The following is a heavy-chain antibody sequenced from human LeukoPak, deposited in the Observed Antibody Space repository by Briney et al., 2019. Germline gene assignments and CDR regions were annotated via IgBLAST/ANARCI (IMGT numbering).Heavy chain of an antibody. J-gene: IGHJ4*02. Sequence: HSETLSLTCTVSGGSIYAYYWNWIRQPPGKGLDWIGYIYYTGSTNYNPSLKSRVNISVDSSKNSFPLQLHSVTAADTAVYFCARGLMESTKVDFWGQGTLVTVSS. V-gene: IGHV4-59*01. CDR2: IYYTGST. D-gene: IGHD5/OR15-5a*01. CDR1: GGSIYAYY. CDR3: ARGLMESTKVDF.